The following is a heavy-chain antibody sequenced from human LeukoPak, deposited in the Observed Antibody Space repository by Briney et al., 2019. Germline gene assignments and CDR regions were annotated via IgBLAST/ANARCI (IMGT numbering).Heavy chain of an antibody. D-gene: IGHD1-1*01. J-gene: IGHJ4*02. V-gene: IGHV1-58*02. CDR2: IVVGSGNT. CDR1: GFTFTSSA. CDR3: ARDPRYSLADY. Sequence: GTSVKVSCKASGFTFTSSAMQWVRQARGQRLEWIGWIVVGSGNTNYAQKFQERVTITRDMSTSTAYMELSRLRSDDTAVYYCARDPRYSLADYWGQGTLVTVSS.